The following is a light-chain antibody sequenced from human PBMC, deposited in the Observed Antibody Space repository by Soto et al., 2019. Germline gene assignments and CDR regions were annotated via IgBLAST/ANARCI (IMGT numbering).Light chain of an antibody. CDR3: QQYESSPTT. CDR1: QSVSSTY. V-gene: IGKV3-20*01. CDR2: GAS. J-gene: IGKJ4*01. Sequence: EIVLTQSPGTLSLSPGERATLSCRASQSVSSTYLAWYQQKPGQAPRLLIYGASSRATGIPDRLRVSGSGTDFTLTISRLEPEDCAVYYCQQYESSPTTFGGGTKVEIK.